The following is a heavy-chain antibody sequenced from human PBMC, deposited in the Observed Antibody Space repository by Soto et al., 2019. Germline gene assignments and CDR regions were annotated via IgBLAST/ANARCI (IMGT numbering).Heavy chain of an antibody. CDR2: INPSGGST. V-gene: IGHV1-46*01. D-gene: IGHD3-10*01. Sequence: ASVKVSCKASGYTFTTDYMHWVRQAPGQGLERRGIINPSGGSTSHAQQFQGRVTMTTDTSTSTVYMGLSSLRSEDTAVYYCARGDSTPYYGSGSPDYWGQGTLVTVSS. CDR3: ARGDSTPYYGSGSPDY. CDR1: GYTFTTDY. J-gene: IGHJ4*02.